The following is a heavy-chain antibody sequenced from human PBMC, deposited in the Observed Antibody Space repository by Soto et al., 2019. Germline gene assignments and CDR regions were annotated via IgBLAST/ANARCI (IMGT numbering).Heavy chain of an antibody. D-gene: IGHD5-18*01. CDR3: ARDGGYSYGVFDY. CDR1: GFTFSRYG. J-gene: IGHJ4*02. CDR2: IWYDGSNK. V-gene: IGHV3-33*01. Sequence: QVQLVESGGGVVQPGRSLRLSCAASGFTFSRYGMHWVRQAPGKGLEWVAVIWYDGSNKYYADSVKGRFTISRDNSKNTLYLQMNSLRAEDTAVYYCARDGGYSYGVFDYWGQGTLVTVSS.